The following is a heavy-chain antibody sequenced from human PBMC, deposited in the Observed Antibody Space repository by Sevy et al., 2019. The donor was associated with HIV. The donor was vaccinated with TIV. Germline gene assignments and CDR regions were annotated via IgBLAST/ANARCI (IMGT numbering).Heavy chain of an antibody. Sequence: GGSLRLSCAASGFSLNTYWMSWVRQAPGKGLEWVANIKQDGSVTYYVYSVKGRFTISRDNARNFLFLQMNSLRAEDTARDYCVRAVAADGSFWGQGTLVTVSS. V-gene: IGHV3-7*01. CDR1: GFSLNTYW. CDR3: VRAVAADGSF. CDR2: IKQDGSVT. J-gene: IGHJ4*02. D-gene: IGHD6-13*01.